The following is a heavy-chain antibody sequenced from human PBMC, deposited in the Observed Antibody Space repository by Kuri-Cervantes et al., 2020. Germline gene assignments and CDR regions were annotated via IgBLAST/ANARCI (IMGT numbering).Heavy chain of an antibody. V-gene: IGHV2-26*01. Sequence: SGPTLVKPTETLTLTCTVSGFSLSNARMGVSWIRQPSGKALEWLAHIFSNDEKSYSTSLKSRLTISKDTSKSQVVLTMTNMDPVDTATYYCARIGTGGYYYYYYMDVWGKGTTVTVSS. CDR3: ARIGTGGYYYYYYMDV. J-gene: IGHJ6*03. CDR2: IFSNDEK. D-gene: IGHD7-27*01. CDR1: GFSLSNARMG.